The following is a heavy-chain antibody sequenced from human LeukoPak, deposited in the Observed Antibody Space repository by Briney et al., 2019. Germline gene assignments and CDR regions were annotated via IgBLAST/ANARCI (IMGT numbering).Heavy chain of an antibody. CDR3: ARDPGPMYSSSWYY. CDR1: GYTFTSYG. J-gene: IGHJ4*02. D-gene: IGHD6-13*01. Sequence: GASVKVSCKASGYTFTSYGISWVRQAPGQGLEWMGWISAYNGNTNYAQKLLGRVTMTTDTSTSTAYMELRSLRSDDTAVYYCARDPGPMYSSSWYYWGQGTLVTVSS. CDR2: ISAYNGNT. V-gene: IGHV1-18*01.